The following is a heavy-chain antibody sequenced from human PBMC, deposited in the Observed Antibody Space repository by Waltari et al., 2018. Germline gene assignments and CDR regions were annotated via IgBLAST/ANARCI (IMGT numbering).Heavy chain of an antibody. D-gene: IGHD6-6*01. CDR1: GGSISSYY. Sequence: QVHLQESGPGLVKPSETLSLSCTVSGGSISSYYWSWIRQPPGKGLEWIGSVYYIGSTDYNPSLKIRVPISVDTSKNQFSLKLTSVTAADTAVYYCASRIAPRPHYFDPWGQGTLVTVSS. CDR2: VYYIGST. J-gene: IGHJ5*02. V-gene: IGHV4-59*01. CDR3: ASRIAPRPHYFDP.